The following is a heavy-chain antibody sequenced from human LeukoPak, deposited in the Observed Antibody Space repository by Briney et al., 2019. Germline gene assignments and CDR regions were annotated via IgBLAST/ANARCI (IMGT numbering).Heavy chain of an antibody. CDR2: INPSSGGT. CDR1: GYTFTGYY. D-gene: IGHD7-27*01. Sequence: ASVKVSCKASGYTFTGYYMHWVRQAPGQGLEWMGWINPSSGGTNYAQKFQGRVTMTRDTSISTAYMELSGLRSDDTAVYYCARDLVESATGDLYGMDVWGQGTTVTVSS. CDR3: ARDLVESATGDLYGMDV. V-gene: IGHV1-2*02. J-gene: IGHJ6*02.